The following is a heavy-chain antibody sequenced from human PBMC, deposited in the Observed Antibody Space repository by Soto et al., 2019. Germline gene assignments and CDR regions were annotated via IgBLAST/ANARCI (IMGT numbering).Heavy chain of an antibody. D-gene: IGHD1-26*01. J-gene: IGHJ4*02. CDR3: ARSWGYSGSYYDY. CDR1: GFTFSSYA. Sequence: GESLKISCAASGFTFSSYAMHWVHQAPGKGLEYVSAISSNGGSTYYANSVKGRFTISRDNSKNTLYLQMGSLRAEDMAVYYCARSWGYSGSYYDYWGQGTLVTVSS. CDR2: ISSNGGST. V-gene: IGHV3-64*01.